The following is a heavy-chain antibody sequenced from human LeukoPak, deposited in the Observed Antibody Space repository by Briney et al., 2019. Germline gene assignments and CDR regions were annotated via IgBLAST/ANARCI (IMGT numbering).Heavy chain of an antibody. D-gene: IGHD3-10*01. CDR2: INPNSGGT. J-gene: IGHJ4*02. CDR1: GYTFTGYY. Sequence: AASVKVSCKASGYTFTGYYMHWVRQAPGQGLEWMGWINPNSGGTNYAQKFQGRVTMTRDTSISTAYMELSRLRSDDTAVYYCARSCITMVRGVTGPEYWGQGTLVTVSS. V-gene: IGHV1-2*02. CDR3: ARSCITMVRGVTGPEY.